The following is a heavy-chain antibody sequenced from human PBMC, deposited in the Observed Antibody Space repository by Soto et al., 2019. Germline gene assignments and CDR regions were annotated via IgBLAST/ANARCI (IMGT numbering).Heavy chain of an antibody. D-gene: IGHD1-26*01. Sequence: LSLSCAASGFTFSSYSMNWVRQAPGKGLEWVSSISSSSSYIYYADSVKGRFTISRDNAKNSLYLQMNSLRAEDTAVYYCARGPRLSIVGATTDYWGQGTLVTVSS. V-gene: IGHV3-21*01. CDR3: ARGPRLSIVGATTDY. J-gene: IGHJ4*02. CDR1: GFTFSSYS. CDR2: ISSSSSYI.